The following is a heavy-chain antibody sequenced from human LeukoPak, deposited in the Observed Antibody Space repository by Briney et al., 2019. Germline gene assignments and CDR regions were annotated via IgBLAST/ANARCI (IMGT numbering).Heavy chain of an antibody. V-gene: IGHV1-2*02. CDR1: GYTFTGYY. J-gene: IGHJ4*02. Sequence: ASVKVSCKASGYTFTGYYMHWVRQAPGQGLERMGWINPNSGGTNYAQMFQGRVTMTRDTSISTAYMELSRLRSDDTAVYYCARDHYCSSTSCYTIFDYWGQGTLVTVSS. CDR3: ARDHYCSSTSCYTIFDY. CDR2: INPNSGGT. D-gene: IGHD2-2*02.